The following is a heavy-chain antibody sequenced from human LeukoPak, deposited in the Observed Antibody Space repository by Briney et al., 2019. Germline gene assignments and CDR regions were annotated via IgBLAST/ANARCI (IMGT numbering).Heavy chain of an antibody. CDR2: ISFDGSNQ. J-gene: IGHJ4*02. V-gene: IGHV3-30*18. D-gene: IGHD6-13*01. CDR1: GLIFSNYG. CDR3: AKDRGSSWYGEDH. Sequence: GGSLRLSCVVSGLIFSNYGMHWVRQAPGKGLEWVAVISFDGSNQYYANSVKGRFTISRDDSKNSLYLQMNSLRIEDTAVYYCAKDRGSSWYGEDHWGQGTLVTVSS.